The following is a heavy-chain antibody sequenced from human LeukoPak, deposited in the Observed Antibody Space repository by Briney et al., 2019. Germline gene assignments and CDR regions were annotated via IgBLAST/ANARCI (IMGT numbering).Heavy chain of an antibody. CDR3: ATGYGSGRGAFDI. J-gene: IGHJ3*02. CDR1: GYSFTAYW. V-gene: IGHV5-51*01. CDR2: IHPADSDT. Sequence: GESLKISRKGSGYSFTAYWIGWVRQMPGKGLEWMGIIHPADSDTRYSPSFQGQVTISADKSTSTAYLQWSSLKASDTAMYYCATGYGSGRGAFDIWGQGTMVTVSS. D-gene: IGHD6-19*01.